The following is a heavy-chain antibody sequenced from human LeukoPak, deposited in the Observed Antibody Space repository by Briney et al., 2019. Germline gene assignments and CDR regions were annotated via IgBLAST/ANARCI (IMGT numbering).Heavy chain of an antibody. J-gene: IGHJ4*02. CDR3: ARVGIPSYYYGSGSYRPLSAFDY. Sequence: SETLSLTCAVYGGSFSGYYWSWIRQPPGKGLGWIGEINHSGSTNYNPSLKSRVTISVDTSKNQFSLKLSSVTAADTAVYYCARVGIPSYYYGSGSYRPLSAFDYWGQGTLVTVSS. D-gene: IGHD3-10*01. CDR1: GGSFSGYY. V-gene: IGHV4-34*01. CDR2: INHSGST.